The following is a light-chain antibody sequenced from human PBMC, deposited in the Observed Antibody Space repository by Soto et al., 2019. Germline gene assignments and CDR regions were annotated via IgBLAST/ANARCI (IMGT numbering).Light chain of an antibody. Sequence: DIQMTQSPSTLSASVGDRVSITCRASQSISRQLAWYQQKPGKAPNLLIYQASNLETGVPSRFTGSGSGTEFTLTSSGVQPDDLANYYDQPYQSYWTFGQGTMVEVK. V-gene: IGKV1-5*03. CDR2: QAS. CDR3: QPYQSYWT. J-gene: IGKJ1*01. CDR1: QSISRQ.